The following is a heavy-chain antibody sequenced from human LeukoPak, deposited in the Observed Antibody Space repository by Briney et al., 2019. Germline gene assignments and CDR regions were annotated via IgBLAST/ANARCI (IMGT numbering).Heavy chain of an antibody. D-gene: IGHD2-2*01. CDR2: IRSKAYGGTT. CDR1: GFTFGDYA. CDR3: TRGADIAVVPAALDVGTGAFV. V-gene: IGHV3-49*04. J-gene: IGHJ3*01. Sequence: GGSLRLSCTASGFTFGDYAMSWVRQAPGKGLEWVGFIRSKAYGGTTEYAASVKGRFTISRDDSKSIAYLQMNSLKTEDTAVYYCTRGADIAVVPAALDVGTGAFVWGQGTMVTVSS.